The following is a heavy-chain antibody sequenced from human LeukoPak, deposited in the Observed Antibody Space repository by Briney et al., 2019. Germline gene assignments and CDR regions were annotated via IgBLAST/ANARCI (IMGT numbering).Heavy chain of an antibody. V-gene: IGHV4-59*01. CDR1: GGSISSYY. D-gene: IGHD6-19*01. Sequence: PSETLSLTCTVSGGSISSYYWSWIRQPPGKGLEWIGYIYYSGSTNYNPSLKSRVTISVDTSKNQFSQKLSSVTAADTAVYYCARVSSGWNDYYFDYWGQGTLVTVSS. CDR2: IYYSGST. J-gene: IGHJ4*02. CDR3: ARVSSGWNDYYFDY.